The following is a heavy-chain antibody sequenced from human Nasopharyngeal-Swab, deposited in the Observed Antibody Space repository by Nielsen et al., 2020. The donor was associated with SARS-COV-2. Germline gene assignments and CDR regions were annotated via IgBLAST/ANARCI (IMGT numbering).Heavy chain of an antibody. CDR1: GFIVSNTY. CDR2: IYSGGNT. J-gene: IGHJ4*02. Sequence: GGPLRPSCAAFGFIVSNTYLSWVRQAPGKGLEWVSLIYSGGNTYYADSVKGRFTISRDTSKNSLYLQMNSLRTEDTAIYYCARGKYRITEVHYWGQGTLVTVSS. D-gene: IGHD6-6*01. CDR3: ARGKYRITEVHY. V-gene: IGHV3-66*02.